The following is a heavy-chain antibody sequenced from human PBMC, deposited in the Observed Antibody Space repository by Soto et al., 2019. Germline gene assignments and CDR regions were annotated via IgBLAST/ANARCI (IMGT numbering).Heavy chain of an antibody. CDR1: GLIFSASY. CDR3: ARTDGAGSWGHFDY. D-gene: IGHD3-10*01. J-gene: IGHJ4*02. V-gene: IGHV3-11*01. Sequence: QVQLVESGGGLVKPGGSLRLSCAASGLIFSASYMSWIRQAPGKGPEWVAYITKDFNAFYADSVRGRFTVSRDNAKNSLYLQMNSLRTEDTAIYHCARTDGAGSWGHFDYWGQGVLVSVSS. CDR2: ITKDFNA.